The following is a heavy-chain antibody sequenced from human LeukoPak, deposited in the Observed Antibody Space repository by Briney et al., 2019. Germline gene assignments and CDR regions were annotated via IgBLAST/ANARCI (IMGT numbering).Heavy chain of an antibody. CDR2: INPNSGGT. D-gene: IGHD3-22*01. CDR1: GYTFTGYY. CDR3: ARDVYYYDSSGYYSSPFLYI. Sequence: ASVTVSCKASGYTFTGYYMHWVRQAPGQGLEWMGWINPNSGGTNYAQKFQGRVTMTRDTSISTAYMELSRLRSDDTAVYYCARDVYYYDSSGYYSSPFLYIWGQGTLVTVSS. V-gene: IGHV1-2*02. J-gene: IGHJ4*02.